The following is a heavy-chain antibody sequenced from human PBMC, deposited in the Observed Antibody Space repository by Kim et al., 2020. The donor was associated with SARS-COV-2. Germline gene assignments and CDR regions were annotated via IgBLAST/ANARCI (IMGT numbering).Heavy chain of an antibody. CDR3: TRHLYSNYYYGMDV. CDR2: IRSKAYGGTT. V-gene: IGHV3-49*04. CDR1: GFTFGDYA. J-gene: IGHJ6*02. Sequence: GGSLRLSCTASGFTFGDYAMSWVRQAPGKGLEWVGFIRSKAYGGTTEYAASVKGRFTISRDDSKSIAYLQMNSLKTEDTAVYYCTRHLYSNYYYGMDVWGQGTTVTVSS. D-gene: IGHD4-4*01.